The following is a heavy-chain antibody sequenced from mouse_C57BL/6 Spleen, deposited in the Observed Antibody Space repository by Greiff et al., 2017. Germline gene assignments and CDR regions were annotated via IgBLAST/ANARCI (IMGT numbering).Heavy chain of an antibody. D-gene: IGHD1-1*02. Sequence: QVQLKEPGPELVKPGASVKLSCKASGYTFTSYDITWVKQRPGQGLEWIGWIYPRDGSTKYNEKFKGKATLTVDTSSSTAYMELHSLTSEDSAVYFCARGWVDYWGKGTTLTVSS. CDR3: ARGWVDY. CDR1: GYTFTSYD. V-gene: IGHV1-85*01. CDR2: IYPRDGST. J-gene: IGHJ2*01.